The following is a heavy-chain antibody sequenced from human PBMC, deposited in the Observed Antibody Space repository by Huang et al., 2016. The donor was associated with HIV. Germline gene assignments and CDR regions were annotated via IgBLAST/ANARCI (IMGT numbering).Heavy chain of an antibody. Sequence: QVQLVQSGAEVKTPGSSVKVSCKASGGTFSKYAISWVRQAPGQGLEWMGGIIPMFGTPNYARKFQGRVTITADDPTSTTYVEVSSLRSEDTALYYCARGQLGSYGDYDVLYWGQGTLVTVSS. CDR1: GGTFSKYA. J-gene: IGHJ4*02. CDR2: IIPMFGTP. V-gene: IGHV1-69*13. D-gene: IGHD4-17*01. CDR3: ARGQLGSYGDYDVLY.